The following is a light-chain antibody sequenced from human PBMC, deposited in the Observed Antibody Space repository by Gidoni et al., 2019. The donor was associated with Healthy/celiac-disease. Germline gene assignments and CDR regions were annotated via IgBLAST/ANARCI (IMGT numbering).Light chain of an antibody. Sequence: QITKTPSSLSASVGDRVTITCRASQSISSYLNWYQQKPGKAPKLLIYAASSLQSGVPSRFSGSGSGTDFTLTISSLQPEDFATYYCQQSYSTSITFXPXTKVXIK. V-gene: IGKV1-39*01. CDR3: QQSYSTSIT. CDR2: AAS. CDR1: QSISSY. J-gene: IGKJ3*01.